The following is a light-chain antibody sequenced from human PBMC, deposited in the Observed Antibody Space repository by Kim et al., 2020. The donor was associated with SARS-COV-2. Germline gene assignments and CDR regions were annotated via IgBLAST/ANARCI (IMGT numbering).Light chain of an antibody. V-gene: IGLV3-1*01. CDR3: QAWDSSTAV. Sequence: VSPGQYDIITCSGDELVDKYACWYLQKPGQSPVLVIYQESKRPSGMPERFSGSNSGNTATLTISGTQAMDEADYYCQAWDSSTAVFGGGTQLTVL. CDR1: ELVDKY. CDR2: QES. J-gene: IGLJ3*02.